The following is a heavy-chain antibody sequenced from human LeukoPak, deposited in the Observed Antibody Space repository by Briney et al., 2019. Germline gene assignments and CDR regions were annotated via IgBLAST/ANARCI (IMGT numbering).Heavy chain of an antibody. Sequence: GGSLRLSCAASGFTFSSYGMYWVRQAPGKGLEWVAFIRYDGSNKYYADSVKGRFTISRDNSKNTLYLQMNSLRAEDTVVYYCARDEYSYGFWYFDLWGRGTLVTVSS. J-gene: IGHJ2*01. CDR3: ARDEYSYGFWYFDL. CDR2: IRYDGSNK. V-gene: IGHV3-30*02. D-gene: IGHD5-18*01. CDR1: GFTFSSYG.